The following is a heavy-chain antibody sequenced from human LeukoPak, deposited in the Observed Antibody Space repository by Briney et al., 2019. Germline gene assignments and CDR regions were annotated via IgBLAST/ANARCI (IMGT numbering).Heavy chain of an antibody. CDR2: IRDNSANT. CDR1: GFTFSSYA. V-gene: IGHV3-23*01. Sequence: GGSLRLSCAASGFTFSSYAMSWVRQAPGKGLEWVSSIRDNSANTDYADSVKGRFTISRDNSKNTLYLQMNSLRAEDTAVYYRVRDNGWLGTFDYWGQGTLVTVSS. D-gene: IGHD6-19*01. J-gene: IGHJ4*02. CDR3: VRDNGWLGTFDY.